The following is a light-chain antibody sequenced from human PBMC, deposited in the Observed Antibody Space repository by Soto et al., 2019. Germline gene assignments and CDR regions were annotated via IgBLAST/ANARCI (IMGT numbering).Light chain of an antibody. CDR3: QQYNSMLS. J-gene: IGKJ4*01. V-gene: IGKV1-33*01. CDR2: DAS. CDR1: HDGSRN. Sequence: DIQMTQSPSSLSASEGDRVTITCQSSHDGSRNVNWFQQKPGEAPQLLIYDASNLERGVPSRFSGSGSGTDFTLTISSLQPEDVATYYCQQYNSMLSFGGGTEVEIK.